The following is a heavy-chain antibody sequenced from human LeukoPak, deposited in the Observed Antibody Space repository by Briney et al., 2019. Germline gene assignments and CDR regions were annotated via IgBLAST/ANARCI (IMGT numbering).Heavy chain of an antibody. CDR3: ARGSPVFDY. CDR2: LNTNTGNP. V-gene: IGHV7-4-1*02. Sequence: GASVKVSCKASGYPFTSYAMNWVRQAPGQGLEWMGWLNTNTGNPTYAQGFTGRFVFSSDTSVSTAYLQISSLKAEDTAVYYCARGSPVFDYWGQGTLVSVSS. J-gene: IGHJ4*02. CDR1: GYPFTSYA. D-gene: IGHD4-11*01.